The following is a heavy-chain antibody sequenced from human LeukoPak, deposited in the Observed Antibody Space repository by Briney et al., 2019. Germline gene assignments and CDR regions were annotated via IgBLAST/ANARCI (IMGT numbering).Heavy chain of an antibody. CDR3: AREGDCSGGSFPYWYFDL. CDR1: GGTFSSYV. CDR2: IIPIFGTA. V-gene: IGHV1-69*01. J-gene: IGHJ2*01. D-gene: IGHD2-15*01. Sequence: ASLKVSCKASGGTFSSYVISWVRQAPGQGLEWVGGIIPIFGTANYAQKFQGRVTITADESTSTAYMELSSLRSEDTAVYYCAREGDCSGGSFPYWYFDLWGRGTLVTVSS.